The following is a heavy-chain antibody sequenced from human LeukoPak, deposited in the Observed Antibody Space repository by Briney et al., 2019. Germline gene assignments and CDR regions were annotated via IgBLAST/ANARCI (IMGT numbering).Heavy chain of an antibody. D-gene: IGHD2-15*01. Sequence: ASVKVSCKASGYTFTTYGISWVRQAPGQGLEWVGRINPNSGGTNYAQKFQGRVTMTRDTSISTAYMELSRLRSDDTAVYYCARDEGYCSGGSCYGDGYWGQGTLVTVSS. V-gene: IGHV1-2*06. J-gene: IGHJ4*02. CDR3: ARDEGYCSGGSCYGDGY. CDR2: INPNSGGT. CDR1: GYTFTTYG.